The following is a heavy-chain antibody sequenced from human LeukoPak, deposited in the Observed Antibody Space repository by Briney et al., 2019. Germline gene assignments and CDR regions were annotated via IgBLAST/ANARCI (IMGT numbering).Heavy chain of an antibody. V-gene: IGHV3-66*01. J-gene: IGHJ3*02. CDR2: IYSGGIT. CDR3: ARDLWCGADCYGTFDI. CDR1: GFTVSINS. Sequence: GGSLRLSCAASGFTVSINSMSWVRQAPGKGLEWVSLIYSGGITYYADSVKGRFTISRDNSKNSLYLQMNSLRAEDAAVYYCARDLWCGADCYGTFDIWGQGTMVSVSS. D-gene: IGHD2-21*02.